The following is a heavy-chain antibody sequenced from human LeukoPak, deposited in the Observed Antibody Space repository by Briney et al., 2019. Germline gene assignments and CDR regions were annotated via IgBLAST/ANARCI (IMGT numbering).Heavy chain of an antibody. CDR1: GYIFTDYY. Sequence: AASVKVSCKASGYIFTDYYMHWVRQAPGQELGWMGRINPNSGGTNYAQKFQGRVTMTRDTSISTAYTELSSLRSEDTAVYYCARPQLTASEYYYYYGMDVWGQGTTVTVSS. CDR3: ARPQLTASEYYYYYGMDV. J-gene: IGHJ6*02. D-gene: IGHD2-21*02. CDR2: INPNSGGT. V-gene: IGHV1/OR15-1*01.